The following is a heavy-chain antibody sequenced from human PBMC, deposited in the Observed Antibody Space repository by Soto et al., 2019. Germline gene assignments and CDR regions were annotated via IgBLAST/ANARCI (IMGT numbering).Heavy chain of an antibody. CDR3: ANRPLTAAGFDY. CDR2: ITGSGGGT. J-gene: IGHJ4*02. CDR1: GFTFSNYA. Sequence: VQLLESGGGLVQPGGSLRLSCAASGFTFSNYAMTWVRQAPGKGLEWVSVITGSGGGTYFVDSVKGRFTISRDNSKNTVYLQMNCLRAEDTAVYYCANRPLTAAGFDYWGQGTLVTVSS. V-gene: IGHV3-23*01. D-gene: IGHD6-13*01.